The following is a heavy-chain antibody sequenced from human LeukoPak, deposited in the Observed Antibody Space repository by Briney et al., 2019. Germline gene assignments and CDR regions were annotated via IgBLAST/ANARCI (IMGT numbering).Heavy chain of an antibody. J-gene: IGHJ4*02. CDR2: IWYDGSNK. V-gene: IGHV3-33*01. D-gene: IGHD5-18*01. CDR3: ARGGSDTAMAHDY. CDR1: GFTFSSYG. Sequence: GGSLRLSCAASGFTFSSYGMHWVRQAPGKGLEWVAVIWYDGSNKYYADSVKGRFTISRDNSKNTLYLQMNSLRAEDTAVYFCARGGSDTAMAHDYWGQGTLVTVSS.